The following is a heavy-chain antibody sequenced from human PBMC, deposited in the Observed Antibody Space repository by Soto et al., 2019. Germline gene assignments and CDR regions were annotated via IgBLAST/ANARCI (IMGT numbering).Heavy chain of an antibody. CDR2: IAYSGDT. J-gene: IGHJ5*02. CDR1: RSGLTSADSY. V-gene: IGHV4-31*03. D-gene: IGHD2-21*01. Sequence: TGFACRSGLTSADSYWFCNRKHPGKGLEWIGYIAYSGDTYYNRSLRSRVTISADTSENKFSLTLKSVTASDTAGYLCARDCERSAIAPWGKGT. CDR3: ARDCERSAIAP.